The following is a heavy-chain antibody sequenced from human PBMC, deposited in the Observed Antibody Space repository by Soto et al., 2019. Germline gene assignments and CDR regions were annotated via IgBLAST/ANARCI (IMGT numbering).Heavy chain of an antibody. CDR3: ATCGGDGLGAFNI. D-gene: IGHD2-21*02. J-gene: IGHJ3*02. Sequence: QVQLQESGPGLVKPSGTLSLTCAVSGGSISSSNWWTWVRQPPGKGLEWIGEIYHSGSTNYNPSLTSRVAISLDKSKNQFSLNLSSMTAADTAVYYCATCGGDGLGAFNIWGQGTMVTVSS. V-gene: IGHV4-4*02. CDR2: IYHSGST. CDR1: GGSISSSNW.